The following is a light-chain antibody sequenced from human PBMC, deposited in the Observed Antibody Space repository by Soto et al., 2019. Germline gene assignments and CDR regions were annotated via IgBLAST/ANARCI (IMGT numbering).Light chain of an antibody. CDR1: QSISSY. CDR3: QQSYSTLTWT. CDR2: AAS. J-gene: IGKJ1*01. V-gene: IGKV1-39*01. Sequence: DIQMTQSPSSLSASVGDRVTIACRASQSISSYLNWYRQKPGKAPELLIYAASTLQSGVPSRFSGSGSGTDFTLTISSLQPEDFATYYCQQSYSTLTWTFGQGTKVDI.